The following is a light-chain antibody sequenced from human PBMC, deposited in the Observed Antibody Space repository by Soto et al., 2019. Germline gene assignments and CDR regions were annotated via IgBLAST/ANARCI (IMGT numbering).Light chain of an antibody. J-gene: IGLJ2*01. CDR3: SSYTSSSPS. Sequence: QSALTQPASVSGSPGQSITISCTGTSSGVGGYNYVSWYQQHPGKAPKLMIYEVSNRPSGVSNRFSGSKSGNTASLTISGLQAEDEADYYCSSYTSSSPSFGGGTKVTVL. CDR2: EVS. V-gene: IGLV2-14*01. CDR1: SSGVGGYNY.